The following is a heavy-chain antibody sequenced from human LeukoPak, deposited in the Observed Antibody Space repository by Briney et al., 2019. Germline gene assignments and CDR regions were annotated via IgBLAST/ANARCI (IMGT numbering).Heavy chain of an antibody. V-gene: IGHV4-4*09. D-gene: IGHD1-26*01. CDR1: GGSISSYH. CDR2: ILTSGST. J-gene: IGHJ4*02. Sequence: SETLSLTCTVSGGSISSYHWSWVRQPPGKGLEWIGYILTSGSTNYNPSLESRLTISVDTSTNQFTLKLSSVTAADTAVYYCARVRVSGSYLYYFDYWGQGTLVTVS. CDR3: ARVRVSGSYLYYFDY.